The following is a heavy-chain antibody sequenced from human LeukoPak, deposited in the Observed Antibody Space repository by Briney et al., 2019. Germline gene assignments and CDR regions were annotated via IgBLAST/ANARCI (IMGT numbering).Heavy chain of an antibody. V-gene: IGHV4-4*02. CDR3: ARDFSTAYSRTYYFDY. CDR1: GGSISSSNW. J-gene: IGHJ4*02. Sequence: SETLSLTCAVSGGSISSSNWWSWVRQPPGKGLEWIGEIYHSGSTNYNPSLKSRVTISVDTSKNQFSLKLSSVTAADTAVYYCARDFSTAYSRTYYFDYWGQGTLVTVSS. CDR2: IYHSGST. D-gene: IGHD6-13*01.